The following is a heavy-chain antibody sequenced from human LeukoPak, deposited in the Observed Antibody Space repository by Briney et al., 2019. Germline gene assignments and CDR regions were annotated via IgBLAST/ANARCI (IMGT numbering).Heavy chain of an antibody. J-gene: IGHJ4*02. V-gene: IGHV4-39*07. D-gene: IGHD5-12*01. CDR3: ATLRDIVATDFDY. CDR2: IYYSGST. CDR1: GGSISSSSYY. Sequence: SETLSLTCTVSGGSISSSSYYWGWIRQPPGKGLEWIGSIYYSGSTYYNPSLKSRVTILVDTSKNQFSLKLSSVTAADTAVYYCATLRDIVATDFDYWGQGTLVTVSS.